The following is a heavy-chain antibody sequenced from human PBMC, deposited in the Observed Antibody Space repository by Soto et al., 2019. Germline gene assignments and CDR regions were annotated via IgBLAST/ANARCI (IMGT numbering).Heavy chain of an antibody. D-gene: IGHD6-6*01. Sequence: PSQTLSLTCAISGDSVSSNSAAWNCIRQSPSRGLEWLGRTYYRSKWYNDYAVSVKSRITINPDTSTNQFSLQLNSVTPEDTAVYYCARESHSSSSSYYYGMDVWGQGTTVTVSS. V-gene: IGHV6-1*01. CDR3: ARESHSSSSSYYYGMDV. J-gene: IGHJ6*02. CDR2: TYYRSKWYN. CDR1: GDSVSSNSAA.